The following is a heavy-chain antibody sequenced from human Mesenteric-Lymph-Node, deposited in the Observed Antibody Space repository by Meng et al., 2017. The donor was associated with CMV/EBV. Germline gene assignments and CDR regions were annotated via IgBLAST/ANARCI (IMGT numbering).Heavy chain of an antibody. CDR2: ISCDGSNK. D-gene: IGHD3-3*01. J-gene: IGHJ6*02. Sequence: GESLKISCAASGFTFSSYAMHWVRQAPGKGLEWVAVISCDGSNKYYADSVKGRFTISRDNSKNTLYLQMNSLRAEDTAVYYCARDSWRFLEWSPNYYYYYGMDVWGQGTTVTVSS. V-gene: IGHV3-30-3*01. CDR3: ARDSWRFLEWSPNYYYYYGMDV. CDR1: GFTFSSYA.